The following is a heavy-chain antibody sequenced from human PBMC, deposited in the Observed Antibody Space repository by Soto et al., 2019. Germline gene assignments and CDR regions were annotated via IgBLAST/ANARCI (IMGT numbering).Heavy chain of an antibody. V-gene: IGHV3-30*03. D-gene: IGHD3-9*01. CDR2: ISYDGTNK. CDR1: GFTFSSYG. CDR3: GRDIRIATTKGALYTWFDP. Sequence: QVQLVESGGGVVQPGRSLRLSCAASGFTFSSYGMHWVRQAPGKGLEWVAVISYDGTNKYYVDSVKGRFTISRDNSKNTLYLQMNILRAEHTAVYYCGRDIRIATTKGALYTWFDPWGQGTLVTVSS. J-gene: IGHJ5*02.